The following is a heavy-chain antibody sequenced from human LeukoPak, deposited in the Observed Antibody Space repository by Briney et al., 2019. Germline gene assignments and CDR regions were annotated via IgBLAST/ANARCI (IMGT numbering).Heavy chain of an antibody. CDR3: ARDVGRGYCSSTSCYGWFDP. Sequence: GGSLRLSCAASGFTVSSKYMSWVRQAPGKGLEWVSVIFSGDNTYYADSVKGRFTISRDNYKNTLYLQMNSLRAEDTAVYYCARDVGRGYCSSTSCYGWFDPWGQGTLVTVSP. CDR1: GFTVSSKY. CDR2: IFSGDNT. V-gene: IGHV3-66*02. D-gene: IGHD2-2*01. J-gene: IGHJ5*02.